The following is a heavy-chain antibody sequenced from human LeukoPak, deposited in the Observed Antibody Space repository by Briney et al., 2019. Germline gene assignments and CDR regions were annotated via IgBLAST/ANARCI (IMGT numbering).Heavy chain of an antibody. Sequence: SETLSLTCTVSGGSISTSNYYWAWIRQPPGKGLEWLASIYYSGNTYYNPSLNSRVTISVDTSKNQFSLELNSVTAADTSVYYCATVDNWNDGGFDYWGQGTLVTVSS. D-gene: IGHD1-1*01. V-gene: IGHV4-39*01. CDR3: ATVDNWNDGGFDY. J-gene: IGHJ4*02. CDR2: IYYSGNT. CDR1: GGSISTSNYY.